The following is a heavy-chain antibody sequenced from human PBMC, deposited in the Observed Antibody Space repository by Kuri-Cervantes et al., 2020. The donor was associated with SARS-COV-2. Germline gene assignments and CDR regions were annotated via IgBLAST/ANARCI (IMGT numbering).Heavy chain of an antibody. Sequence: SETLSLTCTVSGGSFSGYYWSWIRQPPGKGLEWIGEINHSGSTNYNPSLKSRVTISVDTSKNQFSLKLSSVTAADTAVYYCARGSRKSYYYYYMDVWGKGTTVTVSS. J-gene: IGHJ6*03. CDR2: INHSGST. V-gene: IGHV4-34*01. CDR3: ARGSRKSYYYYYMDV. CDR1: GGSFSGYY.